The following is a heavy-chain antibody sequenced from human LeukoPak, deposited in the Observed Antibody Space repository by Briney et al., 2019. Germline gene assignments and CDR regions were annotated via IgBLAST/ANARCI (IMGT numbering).Heavy chain of an antibody. V-gene: IGHV3-74*01. D-gene: IGHD3-10*01. CDR3: VREGENYRSGSRYYNGMDV. CDR1: GFSFSNYW. J-gene: IGHJ6*02. CDR2: INSGGSVT. Sequence: PGGSLRLSCAASGFSFSNYWMHWVRQAPGKGLVWVSRINSGGSVTNYADSVKGRFTISRDNAKSTLLLQMNILRADDTAVYYCVREGENYRSGSRYYNGMDVWGQGTTVTVSS.